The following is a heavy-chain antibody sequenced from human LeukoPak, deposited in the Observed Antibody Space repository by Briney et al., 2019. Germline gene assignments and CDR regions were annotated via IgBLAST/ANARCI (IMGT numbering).Heavy chain of an antibody. CDR3: ARVGSRITMVRGVAESRANWFDP. J-gene: IGHJ5*02. Sequence: YNPSLKSRVTISVDTSKNQFSLKLSSVTAADTAVYYCARVGSRITMVRGVAESRANWFDPWGQGTLVTVSS. V-gene: IGHV4-34*01. D-gene: IGHD3-10*01.